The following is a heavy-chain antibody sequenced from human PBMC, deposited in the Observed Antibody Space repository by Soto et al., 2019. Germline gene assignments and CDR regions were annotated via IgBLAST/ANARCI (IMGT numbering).Heavy chain of an antibody. CDR1: GASMSSPHW. CDR3: ARETDNEWYFDV. CDR2: IYQSGIT. V-gene: IGHV4-4*02. Sequence: QVQLQESGPGLVKPSETLSLTCAVSGASMSSPHWWSWVHQSPGKGPEWIGDIYQSGITNYNPSLKSRVTISLDKSKNEFSLRLTSVTAADTAVYFCARETDNEWYFDVWGRGALVTVSS. J-gene: IGHJ2*01.